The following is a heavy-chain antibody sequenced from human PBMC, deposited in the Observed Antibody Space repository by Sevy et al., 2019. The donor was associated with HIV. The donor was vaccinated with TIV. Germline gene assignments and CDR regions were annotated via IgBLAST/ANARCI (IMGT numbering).Heavy chain of an antibody. CDR1: GFTFSSYS. CDR3: ARGMVRGGIDYYYGMDV. D-gene: IGHD3-10*01. CDR2: ISSSSSYI. V-gene: IGHV3-21*01. Sequence: GGSLRLSCAASGFTFSSYSMNWVRQAPGKGLEWVSSISSSSSYIYYADSVKGRFTISRDNAKNSMYLQMNSLRAEDTAVYYCARGMVRGGIDYYYGMDVWGQGTTVTVSS. J-gene: IGHJ6*02.